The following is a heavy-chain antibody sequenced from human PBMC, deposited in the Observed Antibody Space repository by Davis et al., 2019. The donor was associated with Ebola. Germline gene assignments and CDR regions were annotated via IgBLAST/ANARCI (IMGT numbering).Heavy chain of an antibody. CDR3: AGELLSSAFDI. CDR2: IYYSGST. D-gene: IGHD2-2*01. J-gene: IGHJ3*02. V-gene: IGHV4-39*07. Sequence: PSETLSLTCTVSGGSISSGGYYWSRIRQHPGKGLEWIGSIYYSGSTYYNPSLKSRVTISVDTSKNQFSLKLSSVTAADTAVYYCAGELLSSAFDIWGQGIMVTVSS. CDR1: GGSISSGGYY.